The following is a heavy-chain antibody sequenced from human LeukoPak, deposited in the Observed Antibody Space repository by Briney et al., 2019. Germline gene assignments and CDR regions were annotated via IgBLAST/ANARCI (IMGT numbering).Heavy chain of an antibody. D-gene: IGHD3-22*01. V-gene: IGHV7-4-1*02. CDR3: ARNDDSSCWAFDY. J-gene: IGHJ4*02. Sequence: ASVKVSCKTSGYTFTSYAINWVRQAPGQGLEWMGWINTNTGNPTYAQGFTGRFVFSLDTSVSTAYLQISSLKAEDTAVYYCARNDDSSCWAFDYWGQGTLVTVSS. CDR1: GYTFTSYA. CDR2: INTNTGNP.